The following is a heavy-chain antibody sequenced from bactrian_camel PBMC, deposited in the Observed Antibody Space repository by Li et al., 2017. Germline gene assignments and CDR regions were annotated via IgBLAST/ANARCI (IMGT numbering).Heavy chain of an antibody. CDR3: ARVRGVVAVGFVDY. CDR2: INHHGSST. V-gene: IGHV3S1*01. Sequence: HVQLVESGGGSVQAGGSLRLSCVASGFSFSSYWMYWVRQAPGKGLEWVSTINHHGSSTWYADSVKGRFTASRDNAQNTVYLQMNSLKPDDTAVYSCARVRGVVAVGFVDYWGQGTQVTVS. D-gene: IGHD6*01. J-gene: IGHJ4*01. CDR1: GFSFSSYW.